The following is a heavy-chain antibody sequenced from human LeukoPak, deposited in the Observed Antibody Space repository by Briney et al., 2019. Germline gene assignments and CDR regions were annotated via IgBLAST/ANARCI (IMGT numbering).Heavy chain of an antibody. D-gene: IGHD3-9*01. V-gene: IGHV4-34*01. CDR3: ARGLVLRYFDWLSPDAFDI. CDR1: GGSFSGYY. Sequence: SETLSLTCAVYGGSFSGYYWSWIRQPPGKGLEWIGEINHSGSTTYNPSLKSRVTIPVDTSKNQFSLKLSSVTAADTAVYYCARGLVLRYFDWLSPDAFDIWGQETMVTVSS. CDR2: INHSGST. J-gene: IGHJ3*02.